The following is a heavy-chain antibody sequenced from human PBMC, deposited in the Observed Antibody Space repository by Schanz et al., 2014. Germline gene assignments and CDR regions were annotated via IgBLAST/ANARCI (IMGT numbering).Heavy chain of an antibody. CDR1: GYTFTSFG. CDR2: ISTYNSNT. V-gene: IGHV1-18*01. CDR3: ARGPSILDY. J-gene: IGHJ4*02. Sequence: QVLLVQSGAEVKKPGASVKVSCKASGYTFTSFGISWVRQAPGQGLEWMGWISTYNSNTNYAQKVQGRVTMTTDTSTSTADMELRSLRSDDTAMYYCARGPSILDYWGQGTLVTVSS. D-gene: IGHD2-2*01.